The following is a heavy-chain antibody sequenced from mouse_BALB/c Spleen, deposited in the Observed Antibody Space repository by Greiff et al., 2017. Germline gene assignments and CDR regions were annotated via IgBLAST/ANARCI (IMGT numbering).Heavy chain of an antibody. V-gene: IGHV5-17*02. CDR1: GFTFSSFG. CDR2: ISSGSSTI. CDR3: ARSGNYYYAMDY. J-gene: IGHJ4*01. Sequence: EVNVVESGGGLVQPGGSRKLSCAASGFTFSSFGMHWVRQAPEKGLEWVAYISSGSSTIYYADTVKGRFTISRDNPKNTLFLQMTSLRSEDTAMYYCARSGNYYYAMDYWGQGTSVTVSS. D-gene: IGHD2-1*01.